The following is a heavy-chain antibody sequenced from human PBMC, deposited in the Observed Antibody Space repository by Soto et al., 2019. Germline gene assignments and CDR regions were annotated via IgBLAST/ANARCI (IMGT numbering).Heavy chain of an antibody. CDR3: ARDGDGYKPDLDY. D-gene: IGHD5-12*01. Sequence: QVQLVESGGGVVQPGRSLRLSCAASGFTFSSYGMHWVRQAPGKGLEWVAVIWYDGSNKYYADSVKGRFIISRDNSKNTLYLQMNSLRAEDTAVYYCARDGDGYKPDLDYWGQGTLVTVSS. CDR2: IWYDGSNK. CDR1: GFTFSSYG. J-gene: IGHJ4*02. V-gene: IGHV3-33*01.